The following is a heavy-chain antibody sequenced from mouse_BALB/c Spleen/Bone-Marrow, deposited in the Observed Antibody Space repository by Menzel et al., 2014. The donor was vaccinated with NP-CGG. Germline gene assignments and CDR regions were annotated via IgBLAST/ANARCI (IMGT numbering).Heavy chain of an antibody. CDR3: ARGGGHYFDY. J-gene: IGHJ2*01. CDR2: INPYNDGT. V-gene: IGHV1-14*01. CDR1: GYTFTSYI. Sequence: VQLQQSGPELVKPGASVKMSCKASGYTFTSYILHWVKQKPGQGLEWIGYINPYNDGTKYNEKFKGKATLTSDKFSSATYMELSSLTSEDSAVYYRARGGGHYFDYWGQGTTLTVSS.